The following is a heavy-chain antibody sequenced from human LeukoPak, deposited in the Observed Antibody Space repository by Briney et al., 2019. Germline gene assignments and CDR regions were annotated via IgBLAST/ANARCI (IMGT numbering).Heavy chain of an antibody. Sequence: PSETLSLTCTVSGGSISGYYGSWIRQPPGKGLEWIGYIYYSGSTNYNPPRKSRLPMSVDTSKNQSSLKLTSVTAADTAVYYCAKGQWLVDYWGQGTLVTVSS. D-gene: IGHD6-19*01. CDR2: IYYSGST. J-gene: IGHJ4*02. CDR1: GGSISGYY. CDR3: AKGQWLVDY. V-gene: IGHV4-59*01.